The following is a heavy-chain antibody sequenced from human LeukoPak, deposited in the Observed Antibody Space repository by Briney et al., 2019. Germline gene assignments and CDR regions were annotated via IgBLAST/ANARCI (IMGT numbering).Heavy chain of an antibody. CDR2: IYYSGST. CDR3: ARAPRDGYNYNWYFDL. V-gene: IGHV4-31*03. D-gene: IGHD5-24*01. Sequence: SQTLSLTCTVSGGSISSGGYYWSWIRQHPGKGLEWIGYIYYSGSTYYNPSLKSRVTISVDTSKNQFSLKLSSVTAADTAAYYCARAPRDGYNYNWYFDLWGRGTLVTVSS. CDR1: GGSISSGGYY. J-gene: IGHJ2*01.